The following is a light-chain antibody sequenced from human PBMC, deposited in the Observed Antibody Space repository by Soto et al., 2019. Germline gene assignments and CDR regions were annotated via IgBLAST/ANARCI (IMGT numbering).Light chain of an antibody. J-gene: IGLJ2*01. CDR2: RNN. Sequence: QSVLTQPPSASGTPGPRVTISCSGSSSNIGSNYVYWYQHLPGTAPKLLIYRNNQRPSGVPDRFSGSKSGTSASLAISGLRSEDEADYYCAAWDDSLSGHVVFGGGTKVTVL. CDR3: AAWDDSLSGHVV. CDR1: SSNIGSNY. V-gene: IGLV1-47*01.